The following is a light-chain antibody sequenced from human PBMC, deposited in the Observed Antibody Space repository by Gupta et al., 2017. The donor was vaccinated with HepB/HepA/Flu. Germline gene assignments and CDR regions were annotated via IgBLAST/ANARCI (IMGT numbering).Light chain of an antibody. CDR2: DAS. Sequence: EIVLTQSPATLSLSPGERATLSCRASQSVSSYLAWYQQKPGQAPRLLIYDASNRATGTPARFSGSGSGTDFTLTISSLEPEDFAIYYCQHRINWPWTFGQGTKVEIK. CDR1: QSVSSY. J-gene: IGKJ1*01. V-gene: IGKV3-11*01. CDR3: QHRINWPWT.